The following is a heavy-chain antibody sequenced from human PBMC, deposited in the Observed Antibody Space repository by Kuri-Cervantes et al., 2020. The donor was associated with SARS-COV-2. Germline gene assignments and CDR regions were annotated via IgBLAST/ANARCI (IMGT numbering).Heavy chain of an antibody. V-gene: IGHV3-21*01. CDR3: ARVIRDGYNWAYFDY. CDR1: EFTFGSYA. D-gene: IGHD5-24*01. Sequence: GRLLRSPLAASEFTFGSYAMSWGRQAPGKGLEGVSSISSSSSYIYYADSVKARFTISRDNAKNSLYLQMDSLRAEDTAGYYYARVIRDGYNWAYFDYWGQGTLVTVSS. J-gene: IGHJ4*02. CDR2: ISSSSSYI.